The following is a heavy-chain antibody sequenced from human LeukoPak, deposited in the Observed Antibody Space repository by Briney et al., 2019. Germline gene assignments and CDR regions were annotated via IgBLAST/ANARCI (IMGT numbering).Heavy chain of an antibody. V-gene: IGHV3-23*01. CDR3: AKAYYYGSGSYIDY. CDR2: ISGSASST. D-gene: IGHD3-10*01. J-gene: IGHJ4*02. Sequence: GGSLRLSCAASGFTFSNYAMSWVRQAPGKGLEWVSAISGSASSTYYADSVKGRFTISRDNSKNTLYLQMNSLRAEDTAVYYCAKAYYYGSGSYIDYWGQGTLVTVSS. CDR1: GFTFSNYA.